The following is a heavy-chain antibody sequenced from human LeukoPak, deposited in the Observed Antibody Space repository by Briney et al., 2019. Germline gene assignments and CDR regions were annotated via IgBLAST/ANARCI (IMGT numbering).Heavy chain of an antibody. CDR3: AREVYGDSSFDY. CDR2: INPNSGDT. J-gene: IGHJ4*02. Sequence: ASVMVSCKTSGYSFSDNYMHWVRQARGQGLEWMGWINPNSGDTYYAQKFQGRVTMTRDASISTFYLELSRLGSDDTAVYYCAREVYGDSSFDYWGQGSLLTVSS. V-gene: IGHV1-2*02. CDR1: GYSFSDNY. D-gene: IGHD4-17*01.